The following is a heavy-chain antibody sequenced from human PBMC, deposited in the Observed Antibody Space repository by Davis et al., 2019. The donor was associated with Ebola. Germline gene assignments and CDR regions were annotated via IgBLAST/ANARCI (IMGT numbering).Heavy chain of an antibody. CDR2: INHSGST. CDR1: GDSISSSNW. V-gene: IGHV4-4*02. D-gene: IGHD6-13*01. Sequence: SDTLSLTCAVSGDSISSSNWWRWVRQPPGKGLEWIGEINHSGSTNYNPSLESRLIISIDTSKNQFSLQLNSVTAADTAVYFCARGDFGGKQLVYWGQGTLVTVSS. J-gene: IGHJ4*02. CDR3: ARGDFGGKQLVY.